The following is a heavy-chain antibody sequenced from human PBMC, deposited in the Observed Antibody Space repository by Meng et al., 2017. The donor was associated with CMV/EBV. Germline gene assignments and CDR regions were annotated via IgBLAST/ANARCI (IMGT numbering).Heavy chain of an antibody. V-gene: IGHV1-69*10. J-gene: IGHJ6*02. Sequence: SVKVSCKASEGSLSAYATSWVRQAPGQGLEWIGGIIPIPDVTNYAQKFQGRVTITADRSTSTAYLELNSLRSEDTAVYYCARGHYPQLAPDYYYGLDVWGQGTTVTVSS. CDR2: IIPIPDVT. CDR3: ARGHYPQLAPDYYYGLDV. CDR1: EGSLSAYA. D-gene: IGHD1-1*01.